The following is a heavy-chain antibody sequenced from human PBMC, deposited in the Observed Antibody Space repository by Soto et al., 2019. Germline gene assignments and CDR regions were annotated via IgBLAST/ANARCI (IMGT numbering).Heavy chain of an antibody. CDR1: GFTFSIYD. CDR2: IGIAGDT. D-gene: IGHD3-22*01. CDR3: TRQYLRSSGYPFFDY. V-gene: IGHV3-13*04. Sequence: GSLRLSCAASGFTFSIYDMHWVRQVTGKGLEWVSGIGIAGDTYYPDSVKGRFTISRDNAKNSLYLQMNSLRAGDTAVYYCTRQYLRSSGYPFFDYWGQGALVTVSS. J-gene: IGHJ4*02.